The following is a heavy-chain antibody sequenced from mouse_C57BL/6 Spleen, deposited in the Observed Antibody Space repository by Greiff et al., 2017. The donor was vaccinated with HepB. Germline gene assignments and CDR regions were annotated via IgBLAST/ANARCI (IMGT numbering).Heavy chain of an antibody. D-gene: IGHD2-5*01. CDR1: GFTFSSYG. V-gene: IGHV5-6*01. CDR2: ISSGGSYT. J-gene: IGHJ1*03. CDR3: ARGHSNYWYFDV. Sequence: EVQRVESGGDLVKPGGSLKLACAASGFTFSSYGMSWVRQTPDKRLEWVATISSGGSYTYYPDIVKGRFTISRDNAKNTLYLQMSSLKSEDTAMYYCARGHSNYWYFDVWGTGTTVTVSS.